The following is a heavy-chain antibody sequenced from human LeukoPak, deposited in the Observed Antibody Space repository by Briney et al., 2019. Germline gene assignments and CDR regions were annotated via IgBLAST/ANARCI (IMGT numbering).Heavy chain of an antibody. CDR1: GGSISSSSYY. V-gene: IGHV4-39*07. Sequence: KSSETLSLTCTVSGGSISSSSYYWGWIRQPPGKGLEWIGTIYYSGTTYYNPSLKSRVTISLDTSKNQFSLKLSSVTAADTAVYYCARDEAFLEWLFSTQNKYYFDYWGQGTLVTVSS. CDR3: ARDEAFLEWLFSTQNKYYFDY. J-gene: IGHJ4*02. CDR2: IYYSGTT. D-gene: IGHD3-3*01.